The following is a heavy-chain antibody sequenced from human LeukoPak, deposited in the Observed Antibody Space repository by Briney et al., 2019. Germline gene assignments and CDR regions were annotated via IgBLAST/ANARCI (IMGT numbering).Heavy chain of an antibody. D-gene: IGHD5-18*01. J-gene: IGHJ5*02. CDR2: ISGSGGST. CDR1: GFTFSSYA. V-gene: IGHV3-23*01. Sequence: GGSLRLSCAASGFTFSSYAMSWVRQAPGEGLEWVSGISGSGGSTYYADSVKGRFTISRDNSKNTLYLQMNSLRAEDTAIYYCANLLGIQLWFTWGQGTLVTVSS. CDR3: ANLLGIQLWFT.